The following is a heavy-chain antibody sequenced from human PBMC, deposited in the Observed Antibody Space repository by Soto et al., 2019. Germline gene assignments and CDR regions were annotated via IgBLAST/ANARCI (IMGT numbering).Heavy chain of an antibody. J-gene: IGHJ6*02. Sequence: PGGSLRLSCAASGFSFSSYGMHWVRQAPGKGLEWVAVIWHDGSKKYYADSVKGRLIISRDNSKNTLYVQINSLRAEDTAAYFCARGSIVAAEYGMDVWGQGTTVTVSS. CDR2: IWHDGSKK. D-gene: IGHD6-13*01. V-gene: IGHV3-33*01. CDR1: GFSFSSYG. CDR3: ARGSIVAAEYGMDV.